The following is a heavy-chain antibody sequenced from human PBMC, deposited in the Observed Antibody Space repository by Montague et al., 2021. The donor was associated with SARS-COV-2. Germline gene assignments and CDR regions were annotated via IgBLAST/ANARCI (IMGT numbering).Heavy chain of an antibody. CDR2: INHSGST. V-gene: IGHV4-34*01. D-gene: IGHD3-3*01. CDR3: ARGADYDCWSGFLRYKWFGP. Sequence: SETLSLTCAVYGGSFSGYYWCWIRQSPGKGLEWIGEINHSGSTKHNPYLQRRVTISVDKSKNQFSLTLRFLTAADTAVYYCARGADYDCWSGFLRYKWFGPWGQGTPVIVSS. J-gene: IGHJ5*02. CDR1: GGSFSGYY.